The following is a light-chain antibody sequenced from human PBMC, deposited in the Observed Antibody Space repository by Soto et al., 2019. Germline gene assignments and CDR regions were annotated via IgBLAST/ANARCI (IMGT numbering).Light chain of an antibody. J-gene: IGKJ1*01. V-gene: IGKV4-1*01. CDR3: QQYGSSPRT. CDR2: WAS. CDR1: QNVLYNSNNKNY. Sequence: DIVMTQSPDSLAVSLGERATINCKSSQNVLYNSNNKNYLAWYQQKPGQPPKLLIYWASTRESGVPDRFSGSGSGTDFTLTISRLEPEDFAVYYCQQYGSSPRTFGQGTKVEIK.